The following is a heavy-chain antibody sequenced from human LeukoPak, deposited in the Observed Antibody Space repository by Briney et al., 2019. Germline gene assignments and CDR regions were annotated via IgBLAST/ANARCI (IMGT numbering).Heavy chain of an antibody. D-gene: IGHD1-1*01. Sequence: PSETLSLTCTVSGGSISSYYWSSIRQPPGKGLEWIGYIYYSENTNYNPSLKSRVSMSVDTSNNQFSLRLSSVTAADTAVYYCARQAWKKFDYWGQGTLVTVSS. CDR1: GGSISSYY. CDR3: ARQAWKKFDY. V-gene: IGHV4-59*08. J-gene: IGHJ4*02. CDR2: IYYSENT.